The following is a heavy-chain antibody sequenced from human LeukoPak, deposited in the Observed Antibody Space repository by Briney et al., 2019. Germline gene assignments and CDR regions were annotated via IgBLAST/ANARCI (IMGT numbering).Heavy chain of an antibody. CDR3: AKDSGWIHFLD. CDR1: GFTVSTDY. V-gene: IGHV3-53*01. J-gene: IGHJ4*02. Sequence: GGSLRLSCAVSGFTVSTDYMNWVRHAPGKGLEWVSGITSVGTTYYADSVRGQFTISRDNSKNTVWLQMNSLRAEDTAIYYCAKDSGWIHFLDWGQGTLVTVSS. D-gene: IGHD5-18*01. CDR2: ITSVGTT.